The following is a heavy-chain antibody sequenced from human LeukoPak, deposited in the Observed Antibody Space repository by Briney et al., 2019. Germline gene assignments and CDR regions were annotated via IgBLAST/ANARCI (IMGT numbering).Heavy chain of an antibody. J-gene: IGHJ4*02. CDR3: AKHGYSYGYDY. Sequence: GESLKISCAASGFTFDDYAMHWVRQAPGKGLERVSLISGDGGSTYYADSVKGRFTISRDNSKNSLYLQMNSLRTEDTALYYCAKHGYSYGYDYWGQGTLVTVSS. V-gene: IGHV3-43*02. CDR1: GFTFDDYA. D-gene: IGHD5-18*01. CDR2: ISGDGGST.